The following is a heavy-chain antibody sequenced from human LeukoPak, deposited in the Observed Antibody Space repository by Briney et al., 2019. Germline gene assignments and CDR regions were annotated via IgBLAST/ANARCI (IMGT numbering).Heavy chain of an antibody. V-gene: IGHV3-21*04. D-gene: IGHD4-23*01. CDR1: GFTFSSYG. J-gene: IGHJ4*02. CDR2: ISSSSSYI. Sequence: GGSLRLSCAASGFTFSSYGMNWVRQAPGKGLEWVSFISSSSSYIYYADSVKGRFTISRDNAKNSLYLQMNSLRAEDTAVYYCAKAMTTVVRKVYYFDYWGQGTLVTVSS. CDR3: AKAMTTVVRKVYYFDY.